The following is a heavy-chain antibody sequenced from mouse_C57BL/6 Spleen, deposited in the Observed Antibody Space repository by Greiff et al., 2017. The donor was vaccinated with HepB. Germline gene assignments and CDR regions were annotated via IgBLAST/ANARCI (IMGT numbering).Heavy chain of an antibody. V-gene: IGHV1-80*01. D-gene: IGHD1-1*01. CDR3: AREYYGSSFPFAY. J-gene: IGHJ3*01. CDR1: GYAFSSYW. CDR2: IYPGDGDT. Sequence: VQLQQSGAELVKPGASVKISCKASGYAFSSYWMNWVKQRPGKGLEWIGQIYPGDGDTNYNGKFKGKATLTADKSSSTAYMQLSSLTSEDSAVYFCAREYYGSSFPFAYWGQGTLVTVSA.